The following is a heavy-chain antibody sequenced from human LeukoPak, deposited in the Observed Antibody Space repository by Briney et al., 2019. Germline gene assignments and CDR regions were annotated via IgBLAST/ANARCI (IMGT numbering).Heavy chain of an antibody. J-gene: IGHJ5*02. CDR1: GFTFSSYA. CDR3: AKDRGCGGQPRGGFDP. V-gene: IGHV3-23*01. CDR2: ISGSGSST. D-gene: IGHD3-10*01. Sequence: GGSLRLSCAGSGFTFSSYAMSWVRQAPGRGLEWVSAISGSGSSTYYTDSVEGRFTISRDNSKNTLYLQINSLRAEDTAVYYCAKDRGCGGQPRGGFDPWGQGTLVTVSS.